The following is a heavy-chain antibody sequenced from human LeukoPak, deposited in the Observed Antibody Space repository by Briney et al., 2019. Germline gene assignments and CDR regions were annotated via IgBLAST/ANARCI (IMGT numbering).Heavy chain of an antibody. V-gene: IGHV3-66*01. CDR1: GFTFSNYN. D-gene: IGHD3-10*01. CDR2: VYPGGFT. CDR3: TIGGVIWRMDV. Sequence: PGGSLRLSCVASGFTFSNYNMNWVRQAPGKGLEWVSVVYPGGFTDHADSVKGRFTISRDTSKNTVYFQMNNLRAEDTAVYYCTIGGVIWRMDVWGQGTTVAVSS. J-gene: IGHJ6*02.